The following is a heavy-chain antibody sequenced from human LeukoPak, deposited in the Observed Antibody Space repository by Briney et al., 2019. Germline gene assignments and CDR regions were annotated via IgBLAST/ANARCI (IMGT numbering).Heavy chain of an antibody. D-gene: IGHD2-2*02. V-gene: IGHV4-59*01. CDR1: GGSISSYY. J-gene: IGHJ4*02. Sequence: SETLSLTCTVSGGSISSYYWSWIRQPPGKGLEWIGYIYYSGSTNYNPSLKSRVTISVDTSKNQFSLRLSSVTAADTAVYYCARQGIVVVPAAITLLDFDYWGQGTLVTVSS. CDR2: IYYSGST. CDR3: ARQGIVVVPAAITLLDFDY.